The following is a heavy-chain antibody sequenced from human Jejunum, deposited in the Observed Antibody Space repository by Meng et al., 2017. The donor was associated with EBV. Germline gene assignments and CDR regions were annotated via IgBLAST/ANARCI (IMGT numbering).Heavy chain of an antibody. CDR3: VRDSSFNVH. Sequence: EVQLVESGGVLVKPGGSLRLSWAASGFTFSSYSMNWVRQAPGKGLEWVSYISSGSSFIYYADSVKGRFTISRDDAKNSLFLQLNSLRAEDTAVYYCVRDSSFNVHWGQGTLVTVSS. V-gene: IGHV3-21*02. CDR1: GFTFSSYS. D-gene: IGHD3-16*02. CDR2: ISSGSSFI. J-gene: IGHJ4*02.